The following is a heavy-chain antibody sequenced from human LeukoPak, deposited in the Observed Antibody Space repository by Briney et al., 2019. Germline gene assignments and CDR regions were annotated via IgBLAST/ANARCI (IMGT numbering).Heavy chain of an antibody. D-gene: IGHD3-10*01. CDR2: INWNGGST. CDR1: GFTFDDYG. CDR3: ARDRGLLWFGENQVTGEFDY. V-gene: IGHV3-20*01. J-gene: IGHJ4*02. Sequence: PGGSLRLSCAASGFTFDDYGMSWVRQAPGKGLEWVSGINWNGGSTGYADSVKGRFTISRDNAKNSLYLQMNSLRAEDTALYHCARDRGLLWFGENQVTGEFDYWGQGTLVTVSS.